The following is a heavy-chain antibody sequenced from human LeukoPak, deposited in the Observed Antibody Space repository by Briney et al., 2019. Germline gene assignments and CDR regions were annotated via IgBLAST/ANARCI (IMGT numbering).Heavy chain of an antibody. CDR3: ARSIVGATKGIYYFDY. Sequence: PGGSLRLSCAASGFTFSSYEMNWVRQAPGKGLEWVSYISSSSSTIYYADSVKGRFTISRDNAKNSLYLQMNSLGAEDTAVYYCARSIVGATKGIYYFDYWGQGTLVTVSS. CDR1: GFTFSSYE. D-gene: IGHD1-26*01. J-gene: IGHJ4*02. CDR2: ISSSSSTI. V-gene: IGHV3-48*01.